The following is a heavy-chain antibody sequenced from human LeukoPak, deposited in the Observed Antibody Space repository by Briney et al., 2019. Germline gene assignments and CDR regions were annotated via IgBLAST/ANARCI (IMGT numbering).Heavy chain of an antibody. CDR1: GFAFSTYS. Sequence: GGSLRLSCAASGFAFSTYSMNWVRQAPGRGLEWVSSIANSVIHIYYADSVKGRFTVSRDNAKNSLFLQMDGLRAEDTAIYYCARDFGGTLKTALDYWGQGTLVTVSS. CDR3: ARDFGGTLKTALDY. V-gene: IGHV3-21*01. CDR2: IANSVIHI. J-gene: IGHJ4*02. D-gene: IGHD4-23*01.